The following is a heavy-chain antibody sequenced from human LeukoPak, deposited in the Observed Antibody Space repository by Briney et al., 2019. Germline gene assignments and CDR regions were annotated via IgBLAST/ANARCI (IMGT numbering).Heavy chain of an antibody. CDR1: GGSFSGYY. V-gene: IGHV4-34*01. CDR3: ARGLEDYDILTGYSL. J-gene: IGHJ4*02. D-gene: IGHD3-9*01. CDR2: INHSGST. Sequence: SETLSLTCAVYGGSFSGYYWSWIRQPPGKGLEWIGEINHSGSTNYNPSLKSRVTISVDTSKNQFSLKLSSVTAADTAVYYCARGLEDYDILTGYSLWGQGTRVTVSS.